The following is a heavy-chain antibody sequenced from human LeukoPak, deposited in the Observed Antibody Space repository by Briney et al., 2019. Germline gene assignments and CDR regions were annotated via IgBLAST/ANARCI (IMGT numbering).Heavy chain of an antibody. V-gene: IGHV3-66*01. D-gene: IGHD5-24*01. CDR1: GFTVSSDY. Sequence: GGSLRLSCAASGFTVSSDYMGWVRQAPEKGLEWVSLISSGGSTYYADSPKSRFTISRDNSKNTLYLQMNSLRAEDTAVYYCGRVGDGYNYNYWGQGTLVTVSS. J-gene: IGHJ4*02. CDR2: ISSGGST. CDR3: GRVGDGYNYNY.